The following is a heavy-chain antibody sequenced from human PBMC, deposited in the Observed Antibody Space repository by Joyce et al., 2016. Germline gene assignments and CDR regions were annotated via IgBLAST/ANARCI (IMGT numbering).Heavy chain of an antibody. CDR1: GGSIRSSGYF. J-gene: IGHJ4*02. V-gene: IGHV4-39*01. Sequence: QLQLQELGPGLVKPSETLSLTCTVSGGSIRSSGYFWGWIRQPPGKGLEWIGNIYYSGSTSYNPSLKSRVTISVDTSKNQFSLKLSSVTASDTTVYYCVRAYWEYYFDSWGQGTLVTVSS. CDR2: IYYSGST. CDR3: VRAYWEYYFDS. D-gene: IGHD2-8*02.